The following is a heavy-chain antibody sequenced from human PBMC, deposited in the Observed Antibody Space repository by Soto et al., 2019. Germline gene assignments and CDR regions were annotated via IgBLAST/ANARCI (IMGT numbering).Heavy chain of an antibody. D-gene: IGHD3-9*01. CDR1: GGSISSTNW. CDR2: MYHSGST. J-gene: IGHJ3*02. Sequence: QVQLQESGPGLVRPSVTLSLTCAVSGGSISSTNWWSWVRQPPGKGLEWIGEMYHSGSTNYNPSLKSRVTISVDKFNNQVSLKLNSVTAADTAVYYCARARTGRDAFDIWGQGTMVTVSS. V-gene: IGHV4-4*02. CDR3: ARARTGRDAFDI.